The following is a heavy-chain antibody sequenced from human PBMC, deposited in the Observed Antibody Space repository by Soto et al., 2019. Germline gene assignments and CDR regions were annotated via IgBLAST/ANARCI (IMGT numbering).Heavy chain of an antibody. CDR3: ARGLRPFDY. D-gene: IGHD3-16*01. J-gene: IGHJ4*02. Sequence: TSETLSLTCIVSGGSIRSYYWSWIRQPPGKGLEWIGNVYDSGDTNYNPSLKSRVRISVDTSKNQFSLDLSSVTAADTAVYYCARGLRPFDYWGQGTLVTVSS. V-gene: IGHV4-59*08. CDR1: GGSIRSYY. CDR2: VYDSGDT.